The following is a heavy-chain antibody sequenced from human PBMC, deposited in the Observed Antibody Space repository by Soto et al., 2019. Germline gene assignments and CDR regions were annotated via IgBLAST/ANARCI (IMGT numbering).Heavy chain of an antibody. CDR1: GFTFTSYA. Sequence: GGSLRLSCAASGFTFTSYAMSWVRQAPGKGLEWVSHISGTGSSTYYADSVKGRFTISRDSSRNTLYLQMSSLRVDDTAVYFCAKTLRPNSTPFDYWGLGTLVTVS. CDR3: AKTLRPNSTPFDY. CDR2: ISGTGSST. J-gene: IGHJ4*02. V-gene: IGHV3-23*01.